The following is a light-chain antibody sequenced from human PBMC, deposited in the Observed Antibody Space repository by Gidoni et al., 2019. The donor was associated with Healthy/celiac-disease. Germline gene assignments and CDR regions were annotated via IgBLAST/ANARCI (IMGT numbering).Light chain of an antibody. CDR3: AAWDDSLNCWV. CDR2: YDV. CDR1: SSNIGNNA. Sequence: QSVLTQPPSVSEAPRQRVTISCSGSSSNIGNNAVNWYQQLPGKAPKLLIYYDVLLPSGVSDRFSGSKSGTSASLAISGLQSEDEADYYCAAWDDSLNCWVFGGGTKLTVL. J-gene: IGLJ3*02. V-gene: IGLV1-36*01.